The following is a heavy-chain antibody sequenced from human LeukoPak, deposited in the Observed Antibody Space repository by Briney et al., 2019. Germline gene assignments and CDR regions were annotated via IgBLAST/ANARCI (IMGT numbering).Heavy chain of an antibody. CDR3: ARGFNSFDY. Sequence: GGSLRLSCAASGSTFSSYWMSWVRQAPGKGLEWVANIKQDGSEKYYVDSVKGRFTISRDNAKNSLYLQMNSLRAEDTAVYYCARGFNSFDYWGQGTLVTVSS. J-gene: IGHJ4*02. CDR1: GSTFSSYW. CDR2: IKQDGSEK. V-gene: IGHV3-7*01.